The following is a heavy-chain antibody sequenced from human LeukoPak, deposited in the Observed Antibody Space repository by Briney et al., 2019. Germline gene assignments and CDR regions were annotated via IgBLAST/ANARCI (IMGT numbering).Heavy chain of an antibody. CDR2: INPKSGDT. CDR1: GYTFTGYY. Sequence: GASVKVSCKASGYTFTGYYMYWVRQAPGQGLEWMGWINPKSGDTNYAQKFQGRVTMTRDTSISTAYMELSRLRSDDTAVYYCARDARLGWFDPWGQGTLVTVSS. J-gene: IGHJ5*02. D-gene: IGHD5-12*01. CDR3: ARDARLGWFDP. V-gene: IGHV1-2*02.